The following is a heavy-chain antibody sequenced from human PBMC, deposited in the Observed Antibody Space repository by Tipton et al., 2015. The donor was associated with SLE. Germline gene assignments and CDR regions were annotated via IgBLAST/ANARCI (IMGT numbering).Heavy chain of an antibody. V-gene: IGHV4-59*08. Sequence: QLVQSGAEVRTPGASVKVSCKASGYTLTNNGISWIRQPPGKGLEWIGYIYDRGSNYNPSLKSRVTISVDTSKNQFSLKLSSVTAADTAVYYCARGIMGDHDYWGQGTLVTVSS. D-gene: IGHD3-16*01. J-gene: IGHJ4*02. CDR2: IYDRGS. CDR3: ARGIMGDHDY. CDR1: GYTLTNNG.